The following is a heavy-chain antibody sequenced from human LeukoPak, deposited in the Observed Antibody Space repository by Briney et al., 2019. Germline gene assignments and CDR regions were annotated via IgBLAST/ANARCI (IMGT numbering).Heavy chain of an antibody. Sequence: GGSLRLSCAASGFTFSDYSMNWVRQAPGKGLECVASISSSSSYTYYADSAKGRFTISRDNSKNTLYLQMNSLRAEDTAVYYCARDTYYYVSSGLYYFDYWGQGTLVTVSS. J-gene: IGHJ4*02. CDR2: ISSSSSYT. CDR3: ARDTYYYVSSGLYYFDY. CDR1: GFTFSDYS. D-gene: IGHD3-22*01. V-gene: IGHV3-21*01.